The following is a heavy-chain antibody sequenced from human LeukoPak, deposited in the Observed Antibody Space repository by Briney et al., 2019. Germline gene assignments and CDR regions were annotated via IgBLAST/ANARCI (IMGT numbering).Heavy chain of an antibody. CDR2: VYHSGRT. CDR1: GYSISSGYY. Sequence: SETLSLTCTVSGYSISSGYYWGWIRQPPGTGLECIGSVYHSGRTYYNPALKSRVTISVDTSKNQFSLKLNSVTAADTAVYYCARLVRYCSSTSCYYPHYYYYYYMDVWGKGTTVTISS. V-gene: IGHV4-38-2*02. D-gene: IGHD2-2*01. CDR3: ARLVRYCSSTSCYYPHYYYYYYMDV. J-gene: IGHJ6*03.